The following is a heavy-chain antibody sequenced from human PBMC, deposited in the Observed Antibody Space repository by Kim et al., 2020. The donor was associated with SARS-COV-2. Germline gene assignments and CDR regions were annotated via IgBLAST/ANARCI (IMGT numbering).Heavy chain of an antibody. CDR2: IYYSGCT. V-gene: IGHV4-59*08. Sequence: SETLSLTCTVSGGSISSYYWSWIRQPPGKGLEWIGYIYYSGCTNYNPSLKSRVTISVDTSKNQFSLKLSSVTAADTAVYYCAGYYTGSGYWFDPWGQGTLVTVSS. CDR1: GGSISSYY. CDR3: AGYYTGSGYWFDP. J-gene: IGHJ5*02. D-gene: IGHD3-22*01.